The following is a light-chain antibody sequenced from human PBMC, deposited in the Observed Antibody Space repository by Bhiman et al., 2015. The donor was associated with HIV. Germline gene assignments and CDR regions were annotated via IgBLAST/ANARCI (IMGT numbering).Light chain of an antibody. CDR2: DVS. V-gene: IGLV2-14*03. J-gene: IGLJ2*01. CDR3: QSYDNSLSGSV. Sequence: QSALTQPASVSGSPGQSITISCTGSGSDVGGYNHVSWYQQHPGKAPKLMIYDVSNRPSGVSNRFSGSKSGNTASLTISGLQAEDEADYYCQSYDNSLSGSVFGGGTKLTVL. CDR1: GSDVGGYNH.